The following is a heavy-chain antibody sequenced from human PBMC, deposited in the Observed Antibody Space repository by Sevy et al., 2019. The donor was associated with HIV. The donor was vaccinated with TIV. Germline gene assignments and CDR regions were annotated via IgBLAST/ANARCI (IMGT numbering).Heavy chain of an antibody. CDR1: GGSIRTTSYY. D-gene: IGHD2-15*01. J-gene: IGHJ4*02. V-gene: IGHV4-39*02. CDR2: MFYSGST. CDR3: ARGSGLLYYFDY. Sequence: SETLSLTCTVSGGSIRTTSYYWGWIRQPPGKGLGWIGNMFYSGSTYYNPSLKSRVTISVDTSKTHFSLQLSSVTAADTAVYYCARGSGLLYYFDYWGQGTLVTVSS.